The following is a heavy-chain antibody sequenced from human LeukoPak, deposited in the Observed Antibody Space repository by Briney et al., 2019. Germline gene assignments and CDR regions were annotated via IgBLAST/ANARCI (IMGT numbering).Heavy chain of an antibody. CDR1: GFTFSNYA. J-gene: IGHJ4*02. CDR2: ISSSSSTI. D-gene: IGHD3-3*01. Sequence: GGSLRLSCAASGFTFSNYAMTWVRQAPGKGLEWVSYISSSSSTIYYADSVKGRFTISRDNAKNSLYLQMNSLRDEDTAVYYCARGPPLRFLEWLRFDYWGQGTLVTVSS. CDR3: ARGPPLRFLEWLRFDY. V-gene: IGHV3-48*02.